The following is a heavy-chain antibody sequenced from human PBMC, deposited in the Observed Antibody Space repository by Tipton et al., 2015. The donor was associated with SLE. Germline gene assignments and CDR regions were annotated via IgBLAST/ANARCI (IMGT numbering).Heavy chain of an antibody. CDR1: GGSFSVYY. CDR2: INHSGST. CDR3: ARRRKDSSTFDC. J-gene: IGHJ4*02. V-gene: IGHV4-34*01. Sequence: TLSLTCAVYGGSFSVYYWSWIRQSPGKGLEWIGEINHSGSTNYNPSLKSRITISVDTSKSQFSLKLSSVTAADTAVYYCARRRKDSSTFDCWGQGTLVTVSS. D-gene: IGHD6-13*01.